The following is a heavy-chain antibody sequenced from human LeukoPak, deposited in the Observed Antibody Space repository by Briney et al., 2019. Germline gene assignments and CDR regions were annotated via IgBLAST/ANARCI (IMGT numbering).Heavy chain of an antibody. Sequence: SETLSLTCTVSGGSISSASYYWSWIRQPAGKGLEWIGRIYTSGSTNYNPSLKSRVTMSVDTSKNQFSLKLSSVTAADTAVYYCARDRGAPVAGLSGWFDPWGQGTLVTVSS. V-gene: IGHV4-61*02. D-gene: IGHD6-19*01. J-gene: IGHJ5*02. CDR1: GGSISSASYY. CDR2: IYTSGST. CDR3: ARDRGAPVAGLSGWFDP.